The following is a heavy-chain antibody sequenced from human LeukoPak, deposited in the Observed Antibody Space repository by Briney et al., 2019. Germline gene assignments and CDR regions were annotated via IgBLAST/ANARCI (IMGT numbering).Heavy chain of an antibody. Sequence: GGSLRLSCAASGFTFSSYWMSWVRQAPGKGLEWVANIKQDGSEKYYVDSVKGRFTISRGNAKNSLYLQMNSLRAEDTAVYYCARSLYPSGSFFDYWGQGTLVTVSS. V-gene: IGHV3-7*01. D-gene: IGHD6-13*01. CDR2: IKQDGSEK. CDR1: GFTFSSYW. CDR3: ARSLYPSGSFFDY. J-gene: IGHJ4*02.